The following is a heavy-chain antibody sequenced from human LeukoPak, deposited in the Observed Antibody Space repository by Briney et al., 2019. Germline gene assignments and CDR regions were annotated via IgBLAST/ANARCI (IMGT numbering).Heavy chain of an antibody. J-gene: IGHJ4*02. CDR3: AKPAGYGSGIGDPYYFDY. Sequence: PGRSLRLSCAASGFTFSSYGMHWVRQAPGKGLEWVAVIWYDGSNKYYADSVKGRFTISRDNSKNTLYLQMNSLRAEDTAVYYCAKPAGYGSGIGDPYYFDYWGQGTLVTVSS. D-gene: IGHD3-10*01. CDR2: IWYDGSNK. V-gene: IGHV3-33*06. CDR1: GFTFSSYG.